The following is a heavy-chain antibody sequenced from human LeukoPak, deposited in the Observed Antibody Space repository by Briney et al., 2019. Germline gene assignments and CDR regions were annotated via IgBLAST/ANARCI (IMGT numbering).Heavy chain of an antibody. Sequence: GASVKVSCKASGYTFTGYYMHWVRQAPGQGLEWMGWINPNSGGSNSAQKFQGRVTVTWDTSISTAYMELSSLTSDDTAVYYCTRPGYCTDTSCEGLDYWGQGTLVTVSS. CDR2: INPNSGGS. CDR1: GYTFTGYY. J-gene: IGHJ4*02. D-gene: IGHD2-8*02. CDR3: TRPGYCTDTSCEGLDY. V-gene: IGHV1-2*02.